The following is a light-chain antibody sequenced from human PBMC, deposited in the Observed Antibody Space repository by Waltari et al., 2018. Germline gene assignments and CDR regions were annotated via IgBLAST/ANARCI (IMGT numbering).Light chain of an antibody. Sequence: QSALTQPASVSGSPGQSISVSCKGTSSNAGGYKYVSWYPHHPGKAPKLLIYAVAKRPSGVSDRFSCCKTGNTASLTISGLRAEDEAFYYCSSYSTTSAVVFGGGT. CDR3: SSYSTTSAVV. V-gene: IGLV2-14*03. J-gene: IGLJ2*01. CDR2: AVA. CDR1: SSNAGGYKY.